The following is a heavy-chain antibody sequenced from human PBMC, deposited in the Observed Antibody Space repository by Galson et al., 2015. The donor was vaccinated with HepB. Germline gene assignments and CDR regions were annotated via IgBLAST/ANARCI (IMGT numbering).Heavy chain of an antibody. V-gene: IGHV3-30*18. CDR1: GFTFSSYG. D-gene: IGHD3-3*01. CDR3: AKDSATIFEVGYYYGMDV. Sequence: SLRLSCAASGFTFSSYGMHWVRQAPGKGLEWVAGISYDGSNKYYADSVKGRFTISRDNSKNTLYLQMNSLRAEDTAVYYCAKDSATIFEVGYYYGMDVWGQGTTVTVSS. CDR2: ISYDGSNK. J-gene: IGHJ6*02.